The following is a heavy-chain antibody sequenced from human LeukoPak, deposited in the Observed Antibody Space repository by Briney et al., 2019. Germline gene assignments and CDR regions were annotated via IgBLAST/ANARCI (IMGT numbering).Heavy chain of an antibody. CDR2: ISSSGSTI. J-gene: IGHJ6*03. Sequence: PGGSLRLSCAASGFTFSSYEMNWVRQAPGKGLEWVSYISSSGSTIYYADSVKGRFTISRDNAKNSLYLQMNSLRAEDTAVYYCARAIGDYYYYFYMDVWGKGTTVTISS. CDR1: GFTFSSYE. CDR3: ARAIGDYYYYFYMDV. D-gene: IGHD4-17*01. V-gene: IGHV3-48*03.